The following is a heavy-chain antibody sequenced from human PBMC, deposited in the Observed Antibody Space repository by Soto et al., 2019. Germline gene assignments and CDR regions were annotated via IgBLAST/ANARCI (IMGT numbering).Heavy chain of an antibody. Sequence: PSETLSLTCTVSGGSVSSGSYYWSWIRQPPGKGLEWIAQISNSGTTNYNPSLKSRVTISLDTSKNQFSVRLSSVTAADTAVYYGASDRGPGIDFWGQGTMVTVSS. CDR2: ISNSGTT. J-gene: IGHJ4*02. CDR1: GGSVSSGSYY. V-gene: IGHV4-61*01. CDR3: ASDRGPGIDF.